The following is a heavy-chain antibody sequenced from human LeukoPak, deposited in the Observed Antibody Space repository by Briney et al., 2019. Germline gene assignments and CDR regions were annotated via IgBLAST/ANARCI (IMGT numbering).Heavy chain of an antibody. V-gene: IGHV4-59*08. CDR3: ASLDPDGWFDP. CDR1: DGSISTYY. J-gene: IGHJ5*02. CDR2: IYYSGSN. Sequence: PSETLSLTCTVSDGSISTYYWSWIRQPPGKGLEWIGYIYYSGSNYYNPSLKSRVTISVDTSKNQLSLKLSSVTAADTAVYYCASLDPDGWFDPWGQGTLVTVSS. D-gene: IGHD5-24*01.